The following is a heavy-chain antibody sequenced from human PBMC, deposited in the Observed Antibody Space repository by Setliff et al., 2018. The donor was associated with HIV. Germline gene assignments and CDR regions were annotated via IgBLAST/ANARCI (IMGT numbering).Heavy chain of an antibody. CDR1: GYSLIALS. CDR2: FNREYGGT. Sequence: ASVKVSCKVSGYSLIALSMHWVRQTPGKGLEWMGRFNREYGGTIYSPNFQDRVTMTEDASTDTAYMELSSLTSEDTAIYFCATDQLLLGGSCSDYWGQGTLVTVSS. CDR3: ATDQLLLGGSCSDY. J-gene: IGHJ4*02. D-gene: IGHD2-15*01. V-gene: IGHV1-24*01.